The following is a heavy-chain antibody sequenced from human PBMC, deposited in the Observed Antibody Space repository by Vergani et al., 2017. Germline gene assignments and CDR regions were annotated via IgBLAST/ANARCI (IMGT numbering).Heavy chain of an antibody. Sequence: EVQLVESGGGLVQPGGSLRLSCSASAFTFSCYSLIWVRQAPGKGVEWVSYISSSSSTIYYADSVKGRFTISRDNAKNSLYLQMNSLRDEDTAVYYCARVGWLVNAFDIWGQGTMVTVSS. D-gene: IGHD6-19*01. CDR2: ISSSSSTI. J-gene: IGHJ3*02. CDR3: ARVGWLVNAFDI. V-gene: IGHV3-48*02. CDR1: AFTFSCYS.